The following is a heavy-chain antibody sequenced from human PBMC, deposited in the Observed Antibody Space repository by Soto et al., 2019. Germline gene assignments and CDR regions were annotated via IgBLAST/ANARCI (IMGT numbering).Heavy chain of an antibody. CDR2: IYYSGST. CDR3: ARVGIPLRGYYFDY. D-gene: IGHD3-16*01. V-gene: IGHV4-39*01. Sequence: SETLSLTCTVSGGSISSSSYYWGWIRQPPGKGLEWIGSIYYSGSTYYNPSLKSRVTISVDTSKNQFSLKLSSVTAADAAVYYCARVGIPLRGYYFDYWGQGTLVTVSS. CDR1: GGSISSSSYY. J-gene: IGHJ4*02.